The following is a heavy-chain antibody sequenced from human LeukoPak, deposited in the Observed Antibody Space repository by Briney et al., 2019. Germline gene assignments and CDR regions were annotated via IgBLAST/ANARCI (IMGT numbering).Heavy chain of an antibody. CDR2: ISSSSSTI. CDR3: ARGGYSYGSDY. Sequence: PGGSLRLSCAASGFTFSSYSMNWVRQAPGKGLEWVSYISSSSSTIYYADSVKGRFTISRDNAKNSLYLQMNSLRAEDTAVYYCARGGYSYGSDYWGQGTLVTVSS. CDR1: GFTFSSYS. D-gene: IGHD5-18*01. J-gene: IGHJ4*02. V-gene: IGHV3-48*01.